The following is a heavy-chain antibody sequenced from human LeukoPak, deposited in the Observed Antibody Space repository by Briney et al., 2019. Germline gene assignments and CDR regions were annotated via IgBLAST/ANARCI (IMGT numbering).Heavy chain of an antibody. CDR1: GYTSNSYG. D-gene: IGHD3-16*02. V-gene: IGHV1-18*01. CDR3: ARDQYDYVWGSYRPYFDL. Sequence: ASVKVSCKASGYTSNSYGISWVRQAPGQGLEWMGSISPYNGNTKYAERDQGRVILTTDTSTRTAYMELRGLRSDDTAVFYCARDQYDYVWGSYRPYFDLWGQGTQVTVSS. CDR2: ISPYNGNT. J-gene: IGHJ4*02.